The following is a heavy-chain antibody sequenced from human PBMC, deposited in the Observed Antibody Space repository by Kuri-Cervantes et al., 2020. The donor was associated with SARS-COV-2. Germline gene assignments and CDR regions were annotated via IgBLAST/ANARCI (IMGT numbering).Heavy chain of an antibody. CDR2: IYYSGST. V-gene: IGHV4-39*02. Sequence: SETLSLTCTVSGGSISSSSYYWGWIRQPPGKGLEWIGSIYYSGSTYYNPSLKSRVTISVDTSKNQFSLQLNSVTPEDTAVYYCARDRTAGATDHDAFDIWGQGTMVTVSS. D-gene: IGHD1-26*01. J-gene: IGHJ3*02. CDR1: GGSISSSSYY. CDR3: ARDRTAGATDHDAFDI.